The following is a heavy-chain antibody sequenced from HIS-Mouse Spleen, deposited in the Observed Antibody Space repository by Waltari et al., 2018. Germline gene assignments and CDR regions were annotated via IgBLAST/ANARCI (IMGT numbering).Heavy chain of an antibody. CDR3: AREIPYSSSWYDWYFDL. Sequence: QLQLQESGPGLVKPSETLSLTCTVSGGYISSRRYYWGWLRQPPGKGLEWIGSIYYSGSTYYNPSLKSRVTISVDTSKNQFSLKLSSVTAADTAVYYCAREIPYSSSWYDWYFDLWGRGTLVTVSS. D-gene: IGHD6-13*01. CDR1: GGYISSRRYY. J-gene: IGHJ2*01. CDR2: IYYSGST. V-gene: IGHV4-39*07.